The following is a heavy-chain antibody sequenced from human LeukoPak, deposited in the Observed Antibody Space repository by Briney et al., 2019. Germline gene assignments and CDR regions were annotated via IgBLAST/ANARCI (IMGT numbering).Heavy chain of an antibody. CDR2: ISSSGSYI. D-gene: IGHD6-13*01. Sequence: GGSLRLSCAASGFTFSSYSMNWVRQAPGKGLEWVSSISSSGSYIYYADSVKGRFTISRDNAKNSLYLQMNSLRAEDTAVYYCARDLSSSSSCFDYWGQGTLVTVSS. V-gene: IGHV3-21*01. J-gene: IGHJ4*02. CDR3: ARDLSSSSSCFDY. CDR1: GFTFSSYS.